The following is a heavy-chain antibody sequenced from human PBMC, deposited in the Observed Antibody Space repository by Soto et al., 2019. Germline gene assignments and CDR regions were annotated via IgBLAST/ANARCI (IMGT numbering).Heavy chain of an antibody. CDR2: IKSKTDGGTT. CDR1: GFTFSNAW. CDR3: IVRYPYYFDY. D-gene: IGHD2-21*01. Sequence: EVQLVESGGGLVKPGGSLRLSCAASGFTFSNAWMNWVRQAPGKGLEWVGRIKSKTDGGTTDYAAPVKGRFTISRGDSKNTLDLQMNSLKTEDTAVYYCIVRYPYYFDYWGQGTVVTVSS. V-gene: IGHV3-15*07. J-gene: IGHJ4*02.